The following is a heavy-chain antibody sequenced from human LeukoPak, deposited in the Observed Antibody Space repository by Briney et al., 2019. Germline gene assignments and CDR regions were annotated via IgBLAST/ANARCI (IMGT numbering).Heavy chain of an antibody. CDR2: ISYDGSNK. J-gene: IGHJ4*02. V-gene: IGHV3-30*04. Sequence: PGGSLRLSCAASGFTLSSYAMHWVRQAPGKGLEWVAFISYDGSNKYYADSVKGRFTISRDNSKNTLYLQMNSLGAEDTAVYYCAKGPVSPSGWYAGEFDYWGEGTLVTVSS. D-gene: IGHD6-19*01. CDR1: GFTLSSYA. CDR3: AKGPVSPSGWYAGEFDY.